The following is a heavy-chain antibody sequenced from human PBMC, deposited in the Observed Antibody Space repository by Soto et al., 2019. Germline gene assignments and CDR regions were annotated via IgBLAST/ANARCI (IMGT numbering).Heavy chain of an antibody. Sequence: QVQLQESGPGLVKPSGTLSLTCAVSGGSISSSNWWSWVRQPPGKGLEWIGEIYHSGSTNYNPSRKRRVTTAVDKSKNQSSLKLSSVTAADTAVYYCARDNGEQSGGWFDPWGQGTLVTVSS. V-gene: IGHV4-4*02. J-gene: IGHJ5*02. CDR1: GGSISSSNW. CDR2: IYHSGST. D-gene: IGHD2-8*01. CDR3: ARDNGEQSGGWFDP.